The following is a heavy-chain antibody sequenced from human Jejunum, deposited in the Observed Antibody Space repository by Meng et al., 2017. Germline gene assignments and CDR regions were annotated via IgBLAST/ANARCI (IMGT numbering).Heavy chain of an antibody. CDR1: GFTFSSHS. V-gene: IGHV3-21*01. CDR3: ATGTLLDMIVVVSITGADY. CDR2: ISVGSTYI. Sequence: GESLKISCAASGFTFSSHSMNWVRQAPGKGLEWVSSISVGSTYIYYADSVKGRFTISRDNAKNSVYLQMSSLRAEDTAVYYCATGTLLDMIVVVSITGADYWGQGTLVTVSS. J-gene: IGHJ4*02. D-gene: IGHD3-22*01.